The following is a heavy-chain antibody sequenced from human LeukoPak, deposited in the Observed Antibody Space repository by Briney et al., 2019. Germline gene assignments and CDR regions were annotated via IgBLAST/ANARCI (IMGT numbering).Heavy chain of an antibody. V-gene: IGHV3-21*04. CDR3: AKVEYYDFWSGYSGDY. J-gene: IGHJ4*02. D-gene: IGHD3-3*01. Sequence: GGSLRLSCAASGFTFSSYSMNWVRQAPGKGLEWVSSISSSSSYIYYADSVKGRFTISRDNSKNTLYLQMNSLRAEDTAVYYCAKVEYYDFWSGYSGDYWGQGTLVTVSS. CDR1: GFTFSSYS. CDR2: ISSSSSYI.